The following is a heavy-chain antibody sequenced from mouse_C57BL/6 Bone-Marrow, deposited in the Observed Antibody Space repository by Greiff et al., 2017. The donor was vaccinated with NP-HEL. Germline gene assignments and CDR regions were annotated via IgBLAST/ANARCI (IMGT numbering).Heavy chain of an antibody. CDR1: GFTFSDYY. D-gene: IGHD1-1*01. J-gene: IGHJ4*01. Sequence: EVQRVESEGGLVQPGSSMKLSCTASGFTFSDYYMAWVRQVPEKGLEWVANINYDGSSTYYLDSLQSRFIISRDNAKNILYLQMSSLKSEDTATYYCARVYGSSYEGYAMDYWGQGTSVTVSS. CDR2: INYDGSST. V-gene: IGHV5-16*01. CDR3: ARVYGSSYEGYAMDY.